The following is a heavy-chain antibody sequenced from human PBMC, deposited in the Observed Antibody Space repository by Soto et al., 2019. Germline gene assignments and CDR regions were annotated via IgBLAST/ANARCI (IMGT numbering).Heavy chain of an antibody. Sequence: QVPLVQSGAEVKKPGASVKVSCKASGYTFTSYAMHWVRQAPGQRLEWMGWINAANGNKKYSQKFQSRVTITRDTSASTAYMELSSLRSEDTAVYYCARDLVMDVWGQGTTVTVSS. V-gene: IGHV1-3*01. CDR3: ARDLVMDV. D-gene: IGHD2-8*02. J-gene: IGHJ6*02. CDR1: GYTFTSYA. CDR2: INAANGNK.